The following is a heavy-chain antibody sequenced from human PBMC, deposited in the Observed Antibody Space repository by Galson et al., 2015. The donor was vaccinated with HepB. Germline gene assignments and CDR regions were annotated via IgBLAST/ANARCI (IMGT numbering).Heavy chain of an antibody. J-gene: IGHJ3*02. CDR2: INPNSSGS. Sequence: SVRVSCKASGYTFTGYYMHWVRQAPGQGLEWMAWINPNSSGSNYAQKFEGWITITRDTTNSTDYMELSRLRSDDTAVYYCARVAAMYYDFWRGYYSAAGDGAFEIWGQGTMVTVSS. V-gene: IGHV1-2*04. CDR1: GYTFTGYY. CDR3: ARVAAMYYDFWRGYYSAAGDGAFEI. D-gene: IGHD3-3*01.